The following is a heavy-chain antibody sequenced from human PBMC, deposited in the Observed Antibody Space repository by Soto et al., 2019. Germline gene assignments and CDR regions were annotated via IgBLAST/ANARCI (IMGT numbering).Heavy chain of an antibody. J-gene: IGHJ6*02. V-gene: IGHV1-69*06. Sequence: SVKVSCKASGGIFSSFTISWVRQAPGQGLEWLGGIIPIFDTPTYAQNFQGRVTITADKSTNTVYMELSSLRSEDTAVYYCATHGATTMARGAMKHYYYVMDVWGQGTPVTVSS. D-gene: IGHD3-10*01. CDR3: ATHGATTMARGAMKHYYYVMDV. CDR1: GGIFSSFT. CDR2: IIPIFDTP.